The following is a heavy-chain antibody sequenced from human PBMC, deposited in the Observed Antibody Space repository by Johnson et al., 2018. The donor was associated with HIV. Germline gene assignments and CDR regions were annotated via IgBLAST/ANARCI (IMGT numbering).Heavy chain of an antibody. J-gene: IGHJ3*02. Sequence: VQLVESGGGVVQPGRSLRLSCAASGFTFSSYGMHWVRQAPGKGLEWVSGINWNGGSTGYTDSVKGRFTISRDNAKNTLYLQMNSLRAGDTAVYYCAAGGVPAFDIWGQGTMVTVSS. D-gene: IGHD6-13*01. CDR3: AAGGVPAFDI. CDR2: INWNGGST. CDR1: GFTFSSYG. V-gene: IGHV3-20*04.